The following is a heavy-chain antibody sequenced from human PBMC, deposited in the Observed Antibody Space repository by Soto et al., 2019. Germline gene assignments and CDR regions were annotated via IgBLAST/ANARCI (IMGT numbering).Heavy chain of an antibody. CDR2: IYFSGST. J-gene: IGHJ4*02. D-gene: IGHD5-18*01. V-gene: IGHV4-31*03. CDR3: ARSPHIQLWSYPSDY. Sequence: ASETLSLTCTVSGGSISSHRQFCDWIRQPPGKGLEWIGYIYFSGSTYYNPSLKSRVTISVDTSKNQFSLKLSSVTAADTAVYYCARSPHIQLWSYPSDYWGQGTLVTVSS. CDR1: GGSISSHRQF.